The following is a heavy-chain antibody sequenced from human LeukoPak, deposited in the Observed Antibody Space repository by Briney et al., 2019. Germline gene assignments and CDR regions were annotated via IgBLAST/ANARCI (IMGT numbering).Heavy chain of an antibody. D-gene: IGHD5-18*01. V-gene: IGHV1-46*01. J-gene: IGHJ3*02. CDR3: AREPRGDTAMVKSAFDI. CDR1: GYTFTSYY. CDR2: INPSGGST. Sequence: ASVKVSCKASGYTFTSYYMHWVRQAPGQGLEWMGIINPSGGSTGYAQKFQGRVTMTRGTSTSTVYMELSSLRSEDTAVYYCAREPRGDTAMVKSAFDIWGQGTMVTVSS.